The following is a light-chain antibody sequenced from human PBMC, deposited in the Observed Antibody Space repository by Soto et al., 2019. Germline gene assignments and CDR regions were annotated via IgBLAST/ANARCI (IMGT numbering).Light chain of an antibody. J-gene: IGLJ2*01. V-gene: IGLV2-14*01. Sequence: QSALTQPASVSGSPGQSITISCTGTRSDVGGYNYVSWYQQHPGKAPKLMIYEVSNRPSGVSNRFSGSKSGNTASLTISGLQAEDEADYYCSSYTSSSLPVFGGRTKVTVL. CDR2: EVS. CDR3: SSYTSSSLPV. CDR1: RSDVGGYNY.